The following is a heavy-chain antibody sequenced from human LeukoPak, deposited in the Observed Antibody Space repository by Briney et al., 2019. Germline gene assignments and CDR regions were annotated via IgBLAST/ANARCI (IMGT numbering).Heavy chain of an antibody. V-gene: IGHV3-30*02. CDR3: AKDKWGATQFDY. CDR2: IRYDGSNK. D-gene: IGHD1-26*01. CDR1: GFTFSSYG. Sequence: GSLRLSCAASGFTFSSYGMHWVRQAPGKGLEWVAFIRYDGSNKYYADSVKGRFTISRDNSKNTLYLQMNSLRAEDTAVYYCAKDKWGATQFDYWGQGTLVTVSS. J-gene: IGHJ4*02.